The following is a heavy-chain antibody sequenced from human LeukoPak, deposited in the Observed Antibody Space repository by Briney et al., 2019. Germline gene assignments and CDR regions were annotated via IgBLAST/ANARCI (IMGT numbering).Heavy chain of an antibody. CDR3: AKDLKGYSSGHIDY. Sequence: GGSLRLSCAASGFTFSSYAMSWVRRAPGRGLDWVSDVSGSGSSTYYADSVKGRFTISRDNSKNTLYLQMNSLRVEDTAVYYCAKDLKGYSSGHIDYWGQGTLVTVSS. CDR2: VSGSGSST. D-gene: IGHD6-19*01. V-gene: IGHV3-23*01. J-gene: IGHJ4*02. CDR1: GFTFSSYA.